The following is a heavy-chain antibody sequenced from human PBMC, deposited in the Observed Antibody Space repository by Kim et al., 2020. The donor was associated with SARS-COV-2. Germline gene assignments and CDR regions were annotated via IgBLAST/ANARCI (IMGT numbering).Heavy chain of an antibody. V-gene: IGHV3-33*01. CDR1: GFTFSSYG. CDR2: TWYAGSNK. D-gene: IGHD3-22*01. Sequence: GGSLRLSCEASGFTFSSYGMHWVRQAPGKGLEWVAFTWYAGSNKYYGDSVKGRFTMSRDNSKNTLYLQMNSLRAEYTAVYYCAREAYDSSGYYFDYWGQGTLCTVTS. J-gene: IGHJ4*02. CDR3: AREAYDSSGYYFDY.